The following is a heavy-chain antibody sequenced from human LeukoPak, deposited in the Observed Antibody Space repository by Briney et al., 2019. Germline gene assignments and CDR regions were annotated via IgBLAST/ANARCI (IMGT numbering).Heavy chain of an antibody. J-gene: IGHJ4*02. Sequence: GGSLRLSCAASGFTFSSYGMRWVRQAPGKGLEWVANIKQDGSEKYYVDSVKGRFTISRDNAKNSLYLQMNSLRAEDTAVYYCARDNDYSYYFDYWGQGTLVTVSS. D-gene: IGHD4-11*01. CDR2: IKQDGSEK. CDR1: GFTFSSYG. V-gene: IGHV3-7*01. CDR3: ARDNDYSYYFDY.